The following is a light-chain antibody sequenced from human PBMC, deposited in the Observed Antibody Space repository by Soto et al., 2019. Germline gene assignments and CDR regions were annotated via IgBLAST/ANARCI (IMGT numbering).Light chain of an antibody. CDR3: SSYGSGGTSVV. V-gene: IGLV2-14*03. CDR2: DVS. CDR1: TSDVGVYNY. Sequence: QSALTQPASVSGSPGQSITISCIGTTSDVGVYNYVSWYQQYPGKAPKLMIYDVSNRPSGVSNRFSGSKSGSTATLTISGLQAEDEADYYCSSYGSGGTSVVFGGGTKVTVL. J-gene: IGLJ2*01.